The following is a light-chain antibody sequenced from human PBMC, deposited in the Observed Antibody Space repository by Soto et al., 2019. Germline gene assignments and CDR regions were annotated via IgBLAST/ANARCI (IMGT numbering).Light chain of an antibody. CDR2: KAS. CDR3: QQNYSYPWT. CDR1: QSISSW. J-gene: IGKJ1*01. V-gene: IGKV1-5*03. Sequence: DIQMTQSPSTLSASVGDRVTITCRASQSISSWLAWYQQKPGKAPKLLIYKASSLESGVPSRFSGSGSGTAFTLTISSLQPDDFATYYCQQNYSYPWTFGQGTKVEIK.